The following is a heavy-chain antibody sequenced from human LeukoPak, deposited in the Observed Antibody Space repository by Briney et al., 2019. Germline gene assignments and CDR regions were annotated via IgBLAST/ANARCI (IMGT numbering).Heavy chain of an antibody. J-gene: IGHJ6*02. Sequence: GGSLRLSCAASGFTFSSYWMHWVRQAPGKGLEWVSSISSSSSYIYYADSVKGRFTISRDNAKNSLYLQMNSLRAEDTAVYYCARVLASYYGMDVWGQGTTVTVSS. V-gene: IGHV3-21*01. CDR3: ARVLASYYGMDV. CDR2: ISSSSSYI. D-gene: IGHD3-3*02. CDR1: GFTFSSYW.